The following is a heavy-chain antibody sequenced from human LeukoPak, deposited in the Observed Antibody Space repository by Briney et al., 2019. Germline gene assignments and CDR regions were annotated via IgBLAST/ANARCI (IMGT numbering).Heavy chain of an antibody. J-gene: IGHJ4*02. CDR2: IKHDASEK. Sequence: PGGSLRLSCAASGFTFHNYWMAWVRQTPGKGLEWVANIKHDASEKYYVDSVKGRFTISRDNAQNSFFLQMNSLRAEDTAVYFCARDRGSTGYDFDYWGQGTLVTVSS. CDR3: ARDRGSTGYDFDY. CDR1: GFTFHNYW. V-gene: IGHV3-7*01. D-gene: IGHD5-12*01.